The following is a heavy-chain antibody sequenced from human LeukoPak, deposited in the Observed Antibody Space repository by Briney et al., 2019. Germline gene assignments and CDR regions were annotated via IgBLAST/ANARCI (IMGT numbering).Heavy chain of an antibody. CDR2: INPDGSRT. V-gene: IGHV3-74*01. D-gene: IGHD1-14*01. CDR1: GFTFSSYG. J-gene: IGHJ2*01. CDR3: ARVETGQWYFDL. Sequence: GGSLRLSCAASGFTFSSYGMHWVRQAPGKGLVWVSRINPDGSRTSYADSVKGRFTISRDNAKDTLYLQMNSLRAEDTAVYYCARVETGQWYFDLWGRGTLVTVSS.